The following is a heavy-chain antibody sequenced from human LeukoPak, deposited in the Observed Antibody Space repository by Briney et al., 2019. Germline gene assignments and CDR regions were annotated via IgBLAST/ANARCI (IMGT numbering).Heavy chain of an antibody. CDR2: LPYTGKT. D-gene: IGHD2/OR15-2a*01. Sequence: PSETLSLTSNVSGVSVSTSHWNWIRQRPGKGLEWIGCLPYTGKTDYNPSLKSRVSISLGSSNNHFSLKLTSVTAADTAVYYCSEGYFEPFDHWGQGILVTVSS. CDR1: GVSVSTSH. CDR3: SEGYFEPFDH. V-gene: IGHV4-59*02. J-gene: IGHJ4*02.